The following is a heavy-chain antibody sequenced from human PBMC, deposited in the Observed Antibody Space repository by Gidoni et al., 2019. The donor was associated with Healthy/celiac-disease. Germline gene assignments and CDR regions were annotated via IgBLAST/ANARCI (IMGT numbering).Heavy chain of an antibody. Sequence: QVQLQESGPGLVKPSQTLSLPCTFSVGTISSVGYYWSWIRQPPGKGLEWIGYIYYSGSTDYNPSLKSRVTISVDTSKNQFSLKLSSMTAADTAVYYCARGARSIPASDYWGQGTLVTVSS. V-gene: IGHV4-31*03. CDR3: ARGARSIPASDY. CDR1: VGTISSVGYY. J-gene: IGHJ4*02. CDR2: IYYSGST.